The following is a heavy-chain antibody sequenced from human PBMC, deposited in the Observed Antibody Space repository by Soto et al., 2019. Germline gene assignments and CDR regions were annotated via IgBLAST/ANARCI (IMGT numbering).Heavy chain of an antibody. CDR1: DGSISSGGYS. D-gene: IGHD3-16*01. J-gene: IGHJ6*02. Sequence: SETLSLTCTVSDGSISSGGYSWSWILQPPGKGLEWIGYISPTGTTYYNPSFKNRVTISIDTSQNQFSLQLTSMTAADTAVYYCARAPPGPAPRWGVWGHGTTVTVSS. CDR3: ARAPPGPAPRWGV. CDR2: ISPTGTT. V-gene: IGHV4-30-2*01.